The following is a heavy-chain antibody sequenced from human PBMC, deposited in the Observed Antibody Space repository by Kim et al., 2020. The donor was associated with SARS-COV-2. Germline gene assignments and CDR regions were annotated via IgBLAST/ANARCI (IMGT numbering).Heavy chain of an antibody. V-gene: IGHV3-23*01. J-gene: IGHJ6*02. CDR3: AKGDDYGDYEDV. CDR1: GFAFSSFA. CDR2: IRDSDGSP. Sequence: GESLKISCAASGFAFSSFAMSWVRQAPGKGLEWVSTIRDSDGSPYYADSVKGRFTISRDNSKNTLYLQMNSLRAEDTAVYYCAKGDDYGDYEDVWGQGTTVTVSS. D-gene: IGHD4-17*01.